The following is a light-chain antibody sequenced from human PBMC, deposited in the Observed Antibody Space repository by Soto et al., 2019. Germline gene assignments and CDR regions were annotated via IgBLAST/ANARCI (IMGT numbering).Light chain of an antibody. CDR1: QSIGSSY. CDR3: QQYSSSPIT. V-gene: IGKV3-20*01. CDR2: GAS. J-gene: IGKJ5*01. Sequence: EVVLTQSPGTLSLSPGATATLSSRASQSIGSSYLAWYQQKPGQAPRLLIYGASSRATGIPDRFSGGGSGTDFSLTISRLDPEDFAVYYCQQYSSSPITFGQGTRLEIK.